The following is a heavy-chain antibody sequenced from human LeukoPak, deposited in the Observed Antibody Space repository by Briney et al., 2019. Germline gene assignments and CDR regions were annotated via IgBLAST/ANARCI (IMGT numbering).Heavy chain of an antibody. J-gene: IGHJ4*02. V-gene: IGHV3-21*01. CDR3: ARVSEAVPNY. Sequence: PGASLRLSCAASGFTFSSYSMNWVRQAQGKGLEWVSSISSSSSYIYYADSVKGRFSISRDNAKNSLYLQMNSLRAEDTAVYYCARVSEAVPNYWGQGTLVTVSS. CDR2: ISSSSSYI. D-gene: IGHD1-26*01. CDR1: GFTFSSYS.